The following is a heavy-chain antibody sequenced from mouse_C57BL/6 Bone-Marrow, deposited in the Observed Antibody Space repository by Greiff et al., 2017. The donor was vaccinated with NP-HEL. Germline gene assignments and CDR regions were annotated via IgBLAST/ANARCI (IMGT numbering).Heavy chain of an antibody. Sequence: QVQLKQSGPELVKPGASVKISCKASGYAFSSSWMNWVKQRPGKGLEWIGRIYPGDGDTNYNGKFKGKATLTADKSSSTAYMQLSSLTSEDSAVYFCARLGEGNAMDYWGQGTSVTVSS. CDR1: GYAFSSSW. V-gene: IGHV1-82*01. J-gene: IGHJ4*01. CDR2: IYPGDGDT. CDR3: ARLGEGNAMDY.